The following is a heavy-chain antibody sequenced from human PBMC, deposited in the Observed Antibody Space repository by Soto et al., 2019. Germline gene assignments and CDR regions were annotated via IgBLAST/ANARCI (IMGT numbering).Heavy chain of an antibody. CDR3: VRRYDPYYFDY. V-gene: IGHV2-5*01. D-gene: IGHD1-1*01. Sequence: QITLQESGPTLVKPTQTLTLTCTFSGFSLTTSAVAVGWIRQPPGKALEWLAIVYGSDDKFYSPSLQSRLSITKDNSKNQVVLTLTNMDPVDTATYSCVRRYDPYYFDYWGQGTLVTVSS. J-gene: IGHJ4*02. CDR1: GFSLTTSAVA. CDR2: VYGSDDK.